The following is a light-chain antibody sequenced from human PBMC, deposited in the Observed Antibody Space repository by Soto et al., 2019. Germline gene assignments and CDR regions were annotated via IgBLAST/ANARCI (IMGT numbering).Light chain of an antibody. J-gene: IGLJ3*02. Sequence: SYELTQPPSVSVAPGQTARITCGGNNIGSKSVQWYQQEPGQAPVLVVYDDSDRPSGIPERFSGSNSGNTATLTISRVEAGDEADYYCQVWDSSSDHSVFGGGTQLTVL. V-gene: IGLV3-21*02. CDR3: QVWDSSSDHSV. CDR2: DDS. CDR1: NIGSKS.